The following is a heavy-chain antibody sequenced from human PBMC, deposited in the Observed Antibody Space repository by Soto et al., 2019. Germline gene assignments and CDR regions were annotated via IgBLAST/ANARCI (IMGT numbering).Heavy chain of an antibody. Sequence: QVQLVASGGGVVQPGRSLRLSCAASGFTFSSYAMHWVRQAPGKGLEWVAVISYDGSNKYYADSVKGRFTISRDNSKNTLYLQMNSLRTEDTAVYYCARPLWRDDYNCGYFDLWGRGTLVTFSS. CDR2: ISYDGSNK. CDR1: GFTFSSYA. D-gene: IGHD4-4*01. J-gene: IGHJ2*01. CDR3: ARPLWRDDYNCGYFDL. V-gene: IGHV3-30-3*01.